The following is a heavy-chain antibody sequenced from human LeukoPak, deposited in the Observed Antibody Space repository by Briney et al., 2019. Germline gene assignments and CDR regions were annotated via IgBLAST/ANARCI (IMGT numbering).Heavy chain of an antibody. CDR1: GYTFTRYY. D-gene: IGHD3-10*01. CDR3: ARNMVRGVVWWFDP. CDR2: INPISGAT. V-gene: IGHV1-46*01. Sequence: ASVKVSCKTSGYTFTRYYMQWVRQAPGHGLEWMGIINPISGATDYAQKFQGRVTMTTDTSTSTAYMELRSLRSDDTAVYYCARNMVRGVVWWFDPWGQGTLVTVSS. J-gene: IGHJ5*02.